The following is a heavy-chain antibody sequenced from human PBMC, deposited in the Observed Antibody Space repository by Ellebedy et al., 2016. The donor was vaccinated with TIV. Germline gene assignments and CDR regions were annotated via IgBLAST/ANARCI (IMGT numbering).Heavy chain of an antibody. D-gene: IGHD6-13*01. CDR1: GFTFGSYW. CDR3: ASDQSRAASTGY. Sequence: PGGSLRLSCAASGFTFGSYWMGWVRQAPGKGLEWVANIKHDGSEKYYVDSVKVRFTISRDNAKNSLSLQMNRLRAGDTALYYCASDQSRAASTGYWGQGTLVTVSS. V-gene: IGHV3-7*01. J-gene: IGHJ1*01. CDR2: IKHDGSEK.